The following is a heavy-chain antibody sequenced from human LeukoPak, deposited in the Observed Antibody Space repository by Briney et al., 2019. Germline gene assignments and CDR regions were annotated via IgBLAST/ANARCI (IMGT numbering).Heavy chain of an antibody. D-gene: IGHD3-22*01. CDR3: ARGRYYDSSGYVPVDY. CDR2: ISGRSNTI. CDR1: GFTFSTYS. Sequence: GGSLRLSCAASGFTFSTYSMNWVRQAPGKGLEWVSYISGRSNTIYYADSVKGRFTISRDNAKNSLYLQMNSLRGEDTAVYYCARGRYYDSSGYVPVDYWGQGTLVTVSS. J-gene: IGHJ4*02. V-gene: IGHV3-48*01.